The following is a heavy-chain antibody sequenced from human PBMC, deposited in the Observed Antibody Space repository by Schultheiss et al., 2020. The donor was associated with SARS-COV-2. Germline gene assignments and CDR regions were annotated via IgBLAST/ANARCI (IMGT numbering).Heavy chain of an antibody. CDR2: IIPIFGTA. D-gene: IGHD2-21*02. J-gene: IGHJ2*01. V-gene: IGHV1-69*13. Sequence: SVKVSCKASGYTFTGYYMHWVRQAPGQGLEWMGGIIPIFGTANYAQKFQGRVTITADESTSTAYMELSSLRSEDTAVYYCARDGAYCGGDCYYDWYFDLWGRGTLVTVSS. CDR1: GYTFTGYY. CDR3: ARDGAYCGGDCYYDWYFDL.